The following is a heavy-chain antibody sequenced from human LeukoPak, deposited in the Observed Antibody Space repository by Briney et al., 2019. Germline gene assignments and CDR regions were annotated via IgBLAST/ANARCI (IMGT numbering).Heavy chain of an antibody. CDR2: INSDGSST. J-gene: IGHJ5*02. D-gene: IGHD4-23*01. Sequence: GGSLRLSCVASGFTFNSFAMHWVRQAPGKGLVWVSRINSDGSSTSYADSVKGRFTISRDNAKNTLYLQMNSLRAEDTAVYYCARDNPWTTVVTPGWFDPWGQGTLVTVSS. CDR1: GFTFNSFA. V-gene: IGHV3-74*01. CDR3: ARDNPWTTVVTPGWFDP.